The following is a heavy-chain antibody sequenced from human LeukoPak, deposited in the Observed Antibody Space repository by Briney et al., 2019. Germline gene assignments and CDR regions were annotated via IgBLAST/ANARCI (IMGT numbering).Heavy chain of an antibody. V-gene: IGHV5-51*01. CDR3: ARLGRRDDGYDYVWGSYRYPFWY. CDR1: GNSFTRKW. J-gene: IGHJ4*02. Sequence: GESLKISCKGSGNSFTRKWIAWVRQMPGKDLEWMGIIYPGDSDTRYSPSFQGQVTISADKSISTAYLQWSSLKASDTAMYYCARLGRRDDGYDYVWGSYRYPFWYWGQGTLVTVSS. CDR2: IYPGDSDT. D-gene: IGHD3-16*02.